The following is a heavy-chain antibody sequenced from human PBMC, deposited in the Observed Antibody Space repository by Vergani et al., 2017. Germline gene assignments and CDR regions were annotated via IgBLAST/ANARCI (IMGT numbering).Heavy chain of an antibody. CDR2: ICHTEDT. Sequence: QVQLQESGPGLVKPPGTLSLTCAVSGDSISSNNCWTWVRQPPGKGLEWIGEICHTEDTKYSPSLKSRVTVSVDESRNLFSLRLNSVTAADTAVYYCARDQGYYDSSGWFDPWGQGTLVTVSS. CDR1: GDSISSNNC. CDR3: ARDQGYYDSSGWFDP. V-gene: IGHV4-4*03. J-gene: IGHJ5*02. D-gene: IGHD3-22*01.